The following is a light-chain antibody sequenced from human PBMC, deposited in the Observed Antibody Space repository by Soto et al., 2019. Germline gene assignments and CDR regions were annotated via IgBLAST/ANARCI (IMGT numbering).Light chain of an antibody. CDR1: QSVSSN. CDR3: QQYNNWPPLFT. V-gene: IGKV3-15*01. J-gene: IGKJ3*01. CDR2: GAS. Sequence: EIVMTQSPATLSVSPGERATLSCRASQSVSSNLAWYQQKPGQAPRLLIYGASTRATGIPARFSGSGSGTEFTLTISSLQSEDFAVDYCQQYNNWPPLFTFGPGTKVDIK.